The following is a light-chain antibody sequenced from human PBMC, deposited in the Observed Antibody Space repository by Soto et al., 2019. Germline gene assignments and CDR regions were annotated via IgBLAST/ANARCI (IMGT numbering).Light chain of an antibody. CDR1: QSISSW. Sequence: DIQMTQSPATLSASVGDRVTITCRASQSISSWVAWFQQKPGKAPKALIYKASTLEIGVPSRFSGSGSGTEFTLTISSLQPDDFATYYCQQYNSYSEGSTFGQGTKLEVK. V-gene: IGKV1-5*03. J-gene: IGKJ2*01. CDR3: QQYNSYSEGST. CDR2: KAS.